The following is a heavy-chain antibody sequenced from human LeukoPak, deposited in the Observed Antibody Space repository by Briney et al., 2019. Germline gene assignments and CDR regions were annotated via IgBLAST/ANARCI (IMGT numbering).Heavy chain of an antibody. D-gene: IGHD5-12*01. CDR3: AKRGGHEAFDI. V-gene: IGHV3-23*01. Sequence: GGSLRLSCAASGFFIGTYAMSWVRQAPGKGLEWVSASATNGRSTYYADSVEGRFTISRDNSKNTLSLQMNSLRAEDTAVYYCAKRGGHEAFDIWGQGTVVTVSS. CDR1: GFFIGTYA. J-gene: IGHJ3*02. CDR2: SATNGRST.